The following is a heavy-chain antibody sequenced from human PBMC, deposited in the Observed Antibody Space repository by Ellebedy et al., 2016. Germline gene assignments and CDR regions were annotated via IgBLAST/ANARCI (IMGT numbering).Heavy chain of an antibody. CDR3: ARHLGIAVVTSDPLCYFDL. CDR2: IYYSGDT. V-gene: IGHV4-59*08. Sequence: SETLSLTXSVSGGSITNYYWGWIRQPPGKGLEWLGDIYYSGDTNYNPSLKSRVTMSVDTSKKLLSLKVKSVTAADTAYYYCARHLGIAVVTSDPLCYFDLWGRGTLVTVSS. CDR1: GGSITNYY. D-gene: IGHD4-23*01. J-gene: IGHJ2*01.